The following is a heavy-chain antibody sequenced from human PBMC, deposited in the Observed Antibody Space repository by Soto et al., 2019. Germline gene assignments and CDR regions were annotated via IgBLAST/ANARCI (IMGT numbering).Heavy chain of an antibody. CDR1: GGTFSSYA. CDR2: IIPIFGTA. CDR3: ARLERITIFGVVPDYYGMDV. Sequence: SVKVSCKASGGTFSSYAISWVRQAPGQGLEWMGGIIPIFGTANYAQKFQGRVTITADESTSTAYMELSSLRSEDTAVYYCARLERITIFGVVPDYYGMDVWDQGTTVTVSS. D-gene: IGHD3-3*01. J-gene: IGHJ6*02. V-gene: IGHV1-69*13.